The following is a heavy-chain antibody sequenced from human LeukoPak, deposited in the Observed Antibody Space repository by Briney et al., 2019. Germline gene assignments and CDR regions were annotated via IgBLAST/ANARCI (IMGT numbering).Heavy chain of an antibody. J-gene: IGHJ4*02. CDR3: ARGSYGLDLDY. V-gene: IGHV1-69*13. CDR1: GYTFTSYA. D-gene: IGHD5-18*01. CDR2: IIPIFGTA. Sequence: SVKVSCKTSGYTFTSYAISWVRQAPGQGLEWMGGIIPIFGTANYAQKFQGRVTITADESTSTAYMELSSLRSEDTAVYYCARGSYGLDLDYWGQGTLVTVSS.